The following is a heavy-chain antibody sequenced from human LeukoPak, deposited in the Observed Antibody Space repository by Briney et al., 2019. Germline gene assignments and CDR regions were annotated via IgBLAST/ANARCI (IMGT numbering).Heavy chain of an antibody. CDR1: RFTFSNYW. J-gene: IGHJ4*02. CDR2: ISYTGTYI. V-gene: IGHV3-21*04. CDR3: VRDRGTYRPIDY. Sequence: GGSLRLSCAASRFTFSNYWMNWVRQAPGKGLEWVSSISYTGTYIYYADSVKGRFTISRDNAQNSLYLQMNSLRAEDTAIYYCVRDRGTYRPIDYWGQGTLVTVSS. D-gene: IGHD1-26*01.